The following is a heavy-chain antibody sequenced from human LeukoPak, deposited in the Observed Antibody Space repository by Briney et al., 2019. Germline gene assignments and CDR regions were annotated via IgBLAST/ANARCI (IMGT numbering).Heavy chain of an antibody. J-gene: IGHJ4*02. CDR3: VRTPPNWGFDY. Sequence: ASVKVSCKASGYTFTTHDINWVRQATGQGLEWLGWMSPNSGDAGYAQKFQGRVTMTSDSSISTAYMELSSLRSEDTAIYYCVRTPPNWGFDYWGQGTLVTVSS. CDR1: GYTFTTHD. V-gene: IGHV1-8*01. D-gene: IGHD7-27*01. CDR2: MSPNSGDA.